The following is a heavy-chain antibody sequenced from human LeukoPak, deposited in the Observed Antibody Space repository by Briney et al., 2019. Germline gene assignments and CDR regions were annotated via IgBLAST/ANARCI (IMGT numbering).Heavy chain of an antibody. D-gene: IGHD3-22*01. Sequence: GGSLRLSCAASGFTFSSYAMSWVRQAPGKGLEWVSAISGSGGSTYYADSVKGRFTISRDNSKNTLYLQMNSLRAEDTAVYYCAKVHLTYYFDSSGHGFQDYWGQGTLVTVSS. CDR1: GFTFSSYA. J-gene: IGHJ4*02. CDR3: AKVHLTYYFDSSGHGFQDY. CDR2: ISGSGGST. V-gene: IGHV3-23*01.